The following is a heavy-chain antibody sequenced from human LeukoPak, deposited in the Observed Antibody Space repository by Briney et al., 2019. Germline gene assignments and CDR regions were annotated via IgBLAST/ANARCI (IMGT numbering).Heavy chain of an antibody. V-gene: IGHV3-20*04. Sequence: GXXLRLSCAASGFTFDNYGMSWVRQAPGKGLEWVSAINWNGGSTSYADSVRGRFTISRDNAKNSLYLQMNSLRAEDTALYFCATEHADYYYSDYWGQGALVTVSS. J-gene: IGHJ4*02. CDR1: GFTFDNYG. D-gene: IGHD3-10*01. CDR2: INWNGGST. CDR3: ATEHADYYYSDY.